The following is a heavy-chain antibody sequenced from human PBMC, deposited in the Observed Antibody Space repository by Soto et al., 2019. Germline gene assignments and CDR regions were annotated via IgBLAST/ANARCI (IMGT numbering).Heavy chain of an antibody. V-gene: IGHV4-30-4*01. Sequence: TLSITCTVSGGSISSGDYYWSWISQPPGKGLEWIGYIYYSGSTYYNPSLKSRVTISVDTSKNQFSLKLSSVTAADTAVYYCAREGGFYSGSYNGAFDIWGQGTMVTVSS. CDR2: IYYSGST. CDR3: AREGGFYSGSYNGAFDI. CDR1: GGSISSGDYY. J-gene: IGHJ3*02. D-gene: IGHD1-26*01.